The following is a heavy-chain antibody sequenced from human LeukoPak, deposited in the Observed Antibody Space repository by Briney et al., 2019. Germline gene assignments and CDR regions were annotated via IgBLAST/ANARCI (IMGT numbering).Heavy chain of an antibody. J-gene: IGHJ3*02. Sequence: PGGSLRLSCAASGFTVSSNYMSWVRQAPGKGLEWVSVIYSGGSTYYADSVKGRFTISRDNSKTTLYLQMNSLRAEGTAVYYCARDKGYCTNGVCYIDAFDIWGQGTMVTVSS. CDR1: GFTVSSNY. CDR3: ARDKGYCTNGVCYIDAFDI. D-gene: IGHD2-8*01. V-gene: IGHV3-66*02. CDR2: IYSGGST.